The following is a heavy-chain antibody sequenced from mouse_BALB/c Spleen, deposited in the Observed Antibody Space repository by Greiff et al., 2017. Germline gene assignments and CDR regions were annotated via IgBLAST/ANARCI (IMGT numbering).Heavy chain of an antibody. CDR3: ARGYGYGAMDY. D-gene: IGHD2-2*01. CDR2: ISSDGST. Sequence: EVQGVESGGGLVKPGGSLKLSCAASGFTFSSYAMSWVRQTPEKRLEWVASISSDGSTYYPDSVKGRFTISRDNARNILYLQMSSLRSEDTAMYYCARGYGYGAMDYWGQGTSVTVSS. J-gene: IGHJ4*01. V-gene: IGHV5-6-5*01. CDR1: GFTFSSYA.